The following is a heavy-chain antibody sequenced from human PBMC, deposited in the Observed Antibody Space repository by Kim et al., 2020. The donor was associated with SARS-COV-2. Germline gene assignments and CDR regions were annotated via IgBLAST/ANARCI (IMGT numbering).Heavy chain of an antibody. CDR3: AKVIGSGYYYYFDY. D-gene: IGHD3-22*01. V-gene: IGHV3-23*01. Sequence: ADSVKGRFTNSRDNARNTLYVHLNSLRAEDTALYYCAKVIGSGYYYYFDYWGQGALVTVSS. J-gene: IGHJ4*02.